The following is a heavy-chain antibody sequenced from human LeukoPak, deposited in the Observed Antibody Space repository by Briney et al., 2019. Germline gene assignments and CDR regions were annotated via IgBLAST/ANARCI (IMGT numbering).Heavy chain of an antibody. Sequence: SQTLSLTCTVSGGSIGSGGSYWSWIRQHPGKGLEWIGYIYYSGSTYYNPSLKSRVTISVDTSKNQFSLKLSSVTAADTAVYYCARGPYCSSTSCFGMDVWGQGTTVTVSS. CDR1: GGSIGSGGSY. V-gene: IGHV4-31*03. D-gene: IGHD2-2*01. CDR2: IYYSGST. CDR3: ARGPYCSSTSCFGMDV. J-gene: IGHJ6*02.